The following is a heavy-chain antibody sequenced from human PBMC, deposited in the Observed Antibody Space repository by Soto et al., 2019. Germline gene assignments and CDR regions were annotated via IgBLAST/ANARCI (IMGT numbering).Heavy chain of an antibody. CDR2: IIPIFGTA. Sequence: ASVKVSCKASGGTFSSYAISWVRQAPGQGLEWMGGIIPIFGTANYAQKFQGRVTITADESTSTAYMELSSLRSEDTAVYYCAGLLIAVAGTYFDYWGQGTLVTVSS. CDR3: AGLLIAVAGTYFDY. V-gene: IGHV1-69*13. CDR1: GGTFSSYA. J-gene: IGHJ4*02. D-gene: IGHD6-19*01.